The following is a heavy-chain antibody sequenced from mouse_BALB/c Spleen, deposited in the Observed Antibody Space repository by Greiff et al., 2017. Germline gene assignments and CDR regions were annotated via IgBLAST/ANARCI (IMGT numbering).Heavy chain of an antibody. CDR2: INPSTGYT. J-gene: IGHJ3*01. Sequence: VQLQQSGAELAKPGASVKMSCKASGYTFTSYWMHWVKQRPGQGLEWIGYINPSTGYTEYNQKFKDKATLTADKSSSTAYMQLSSLTSEDSAVYYCALYGYEGWFAYWGQGTLVTVSA. CDR3: ALYGYEGWFAY. CDR1: GYTFTSYW. D-gene: IGHD2-14*01. V-gene: IGHV1-7*01.